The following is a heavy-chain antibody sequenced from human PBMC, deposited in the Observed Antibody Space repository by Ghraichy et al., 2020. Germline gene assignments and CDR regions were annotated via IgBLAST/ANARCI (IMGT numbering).Heavy chain of an antibody. CDR3: GKVGPDYSDYGSCDY. CDR1: GFTFSSYA. Sequence: GGVLRLSCEGSGFTFSSYAMTWVRQAPGKGLEWVSLISSSGDSTYFAGSVKGRFTISRDNSKNTLYLQMSSLRAEDTAVYYCGKVGPDYSDYGSCDYWGQGTLVTVSS. J-gene: IGHJ4*02. CDR2: ISSSGDST. D-gene: IGHD4-11*01. V-gene: IGHV3-23*01.